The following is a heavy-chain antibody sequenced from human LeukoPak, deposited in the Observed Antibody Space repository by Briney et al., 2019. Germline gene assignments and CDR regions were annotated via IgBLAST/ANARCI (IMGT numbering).Heavy chain of an antibody. D-gene: IGHD2-15*01. Sequence: GGSLRLSCAASGFTFSSYCMNWVRQAPGKGLEWISYITLSSCTIYYADSVKGRFTVSRDNAKNSMYLQMSSRRDEDTAVYYCARDRGYCSGGSCYTYYFDSWGQGTLVTVS. CDR2: ITLSSCTI. CDR3: ARDRGYCSGGSCYTYYFDS. J-gene: IGHJ4*02. CDR1: GFTFSSYC. V-gene: IGHV3-48*02.